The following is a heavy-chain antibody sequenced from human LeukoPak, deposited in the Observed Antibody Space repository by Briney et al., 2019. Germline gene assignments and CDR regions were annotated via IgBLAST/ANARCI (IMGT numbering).Heavy chain of an antibody. J-gene: IGHJ6*02. CDR2: ISAYNGNI. V-gene: IGHV1-18*01. CDR1: GYTFTSYG. Sequence: ASVKVSCKASGYTFTSYGISWVRQAPGQGLEWMGWISAYNGNINYAQKLQGRVTMTTDTSTSTAYMELRSLRSDDTAVYYCARDTTMVRGVPYYYGMDVWGQGTTVTVSS. CDR3: ARDTTMVRGVPYYYGMDV. D-gene: IGHD3-10*01.